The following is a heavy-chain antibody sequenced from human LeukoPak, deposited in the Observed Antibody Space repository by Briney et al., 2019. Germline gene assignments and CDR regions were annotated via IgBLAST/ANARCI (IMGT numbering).Heavy chain of an antibody. Sequence: SETLSLTCTVTGGSISSGSYSWSWLRQPAAKGLEWIGRIYTSGSTNYNPSLKSRVTISVDTSKNQFSLKLSSVTAADTAVYYCARAEVGDCSGGSCNQNWFDPWGQGTLVTVSS. J-gene: IGHJ5*02. D-gene: IGHD2-15*01. CDR3: ARAEVGDCSGGSCNQNWFDP. CDR1: GGSISSGSYS. V-gene: IGHV4-61*02. CDR2: IYTSGST.